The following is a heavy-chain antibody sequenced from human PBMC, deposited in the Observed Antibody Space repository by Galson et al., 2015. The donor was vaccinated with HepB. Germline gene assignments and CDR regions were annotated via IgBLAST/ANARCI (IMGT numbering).Heavy chain of an antibody. V-gene: IGHV3-64D*06. J-gene: IGHJ5*02. CDR2: IYSNGGTT. Sequence: LRLSCAASGFTFSSYAMNWVRQAPGKGLEHVSTIYSNGGTTYYAEPVKGRFTISRDNSKNTLSLQMSSLRAEDTAVYFCVKGTTGSAWGQGTLVTVSS. CDR3: VKGTTGSA. D-gene: IGHD1-14*01. CDR1: GFTFSSYA.